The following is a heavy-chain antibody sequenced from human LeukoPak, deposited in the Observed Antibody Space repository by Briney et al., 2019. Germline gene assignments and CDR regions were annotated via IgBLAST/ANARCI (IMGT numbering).Heavy chain of an antibody. Sequence: SETLSLTCTVSGGSISSSSYYWGWIRQPPGKGLEWIGSIYYSGSTHYNPSLKSRVTISVDTSKNQFSLKLSSVAAADTAVYYCARSNYYYYGMDVWGQGTTVTVSS. CDR3: ARSNYYYYGMDV. V-gene: IGHV4-39*01. J-gene: IGHJ6*02. CDR1: GGSISSSSYY. CDR2: IYYSGST.